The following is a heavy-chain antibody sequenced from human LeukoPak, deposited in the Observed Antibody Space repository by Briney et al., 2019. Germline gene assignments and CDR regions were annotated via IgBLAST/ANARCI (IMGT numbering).Heavy chain of an antibody. CDR1: GFTFSSYA. CDR2: ISGSGGST. Sequence: GGSLRLSCAASGFTFSSYAMSWVRQAPGKELEWVSAISGSGGSTYYADSVKGRFAISRDNAKNSLYLQMNSLRAEDTAVYYCASNLAVAAEFDYWGQGTLVTVSS. J-gene: IGHJ4*02. V-gene: IGHV3-23*01. D-gene: IGHD6-19*01. CDR3: ASNLAVAAEFDY.